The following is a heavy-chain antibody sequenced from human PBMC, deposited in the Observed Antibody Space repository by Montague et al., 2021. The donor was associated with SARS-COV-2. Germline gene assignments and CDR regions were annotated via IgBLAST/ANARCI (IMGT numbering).Heavy chain of an antibody. CDR2: ISSSSTTI. V-gene: IGHV3-48*04. J-gene: IGHJ6*02. CDR1: GFTFSSYS. CDR3: ARGGNLWDSSGYYREGYFYGMDV. D-gene: IGHD3-22*01. Sequence: SLKLSCAASGFTFSSYSTNWVRQAPGKGLEWVSYISSSSTTIYYADSVKGRFTISRDNAKNSLYLQVNSLRAEDTVVYYCARGGNLWDSSGYYREGYFYGMDVWGQGTTVTVSS.